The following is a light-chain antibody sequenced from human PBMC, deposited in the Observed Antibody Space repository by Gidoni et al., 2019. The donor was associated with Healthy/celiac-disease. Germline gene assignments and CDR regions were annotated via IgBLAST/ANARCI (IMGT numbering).Light chain of an antibody. CDR3: QQANSISLT. J-gene: IGKJ4*01. V-gene: IGKV1-12*01. CDR1: QGISSW. CDR2: AAS. Sequence: DIQMTQSPSSVSASVGDRVTITFRASQGISSWLAWYQQKPGRAPKLLIYAASSMQSGVPSRCSGSGSGTEFTLTISSLQAEDYATYYCQQANSISLTFGGGTKVEIK.